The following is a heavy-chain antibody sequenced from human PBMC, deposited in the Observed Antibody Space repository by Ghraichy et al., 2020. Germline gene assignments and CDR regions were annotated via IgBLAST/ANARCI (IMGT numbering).Heavy chain of an antibody. Sequence: GGSLRLSCAASGFTFDDYAMHWVRQAPGKGLEWVSGISWNSGSIGYADSVKGRFTISRDNAKNSLYLQMNSLRAEDTALYYCAKGGYDFWSGYLNRDYYGMDVWGQGTTVTVSS. V-gene: IGHV3-9*01. CDR2: ISWNSGSI. J-gene: IGHJ6*02. CDR1: GFTFDDYA. D-gene: IGHD3-3*01. CDR3: AKGGYDFWSGYLNRDYYGMDV.